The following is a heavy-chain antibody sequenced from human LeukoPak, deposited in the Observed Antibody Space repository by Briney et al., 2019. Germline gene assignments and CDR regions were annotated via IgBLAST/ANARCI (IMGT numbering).Heavy chain of an antibody. D-gene: IGHD4-23*01. V-gene: IGHV3-23*01. CDR3: AKALARGGNPDYYYYMDV. CDR2: ISGSGGST. CDR1: GFTFSSYA. Sequence: GGSLRLSCAASGFTFSSYAMSWVRQAPGKGLEWVSAISGSGGSTYYADSVKGRFTISRDNSKNTLYLQMNSLRAEDTAVYYCAKALARGGNPDYYYYMDVWGKGTTVTVSS. J-gene: IGHJ6*03.